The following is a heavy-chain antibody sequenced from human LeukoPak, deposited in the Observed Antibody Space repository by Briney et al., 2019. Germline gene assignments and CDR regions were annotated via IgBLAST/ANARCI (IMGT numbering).Heavy chain of an antibody. CDR3: AKGGVSSAYHPVDY. Sequence: PGGSLRLSCAASGFTFSDYYMSWIRQAPGKGLEWVAGISSDESEEFYVGSVKGRFITSRDSSKSMLYLQMNSLRIEDTAVYYCAKGGVSSAYHPVDYWGQGTLVTVSP. D-gene: IGHD3-22*01. CDR1: GFTFSDYY. J-gene: IGHJ4*02. CDR2: ISSDESEE. V-gene: IGHV3-30*18.